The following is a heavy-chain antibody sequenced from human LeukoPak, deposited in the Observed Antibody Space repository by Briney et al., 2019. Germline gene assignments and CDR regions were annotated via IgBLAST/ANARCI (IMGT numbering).Heavy chain of an antibody. J-gene: IGHJ4*02. CDR1: GFTFSSYA. CDR3: AKDGPDWGSYFDS. Sequence: QAGGSLRLSCAASGFTFSSYAMSWVRQAPGKGLEWVSAIPGSGDSTHYADSVKGRFTISRDNSKNTLYLQMNSLRAEDTAVYHCAKDGPDWGSYFDSWGQGTLVTVSS. V-gene: IGHV3-23*01. CDR2: IPGSGDST. D-gene: IGHD3-16*01.